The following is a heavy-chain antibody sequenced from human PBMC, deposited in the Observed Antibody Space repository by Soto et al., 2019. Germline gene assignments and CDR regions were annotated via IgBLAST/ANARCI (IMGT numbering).Heavy chain of an antibody. Sequence: SETLSLTCAVYVGSFSGYYWSWIRQPPGKGLEWIGEINHSGSTNYNPSLNSRVTISVDTSKNQFSLKLSSVTAADTAVYYCARGGYYGSGSAAYSSYYGMDVWGQGPTVT. J-gene: IGHJ6*02. V-gene: IGHV4-34*01. CDR3: ARGGYYGSGSAAYSSYYGMDV. D-gene: IGHD3-10*01. CDR1: VGSFSGYY. CDR2: INHSGST.